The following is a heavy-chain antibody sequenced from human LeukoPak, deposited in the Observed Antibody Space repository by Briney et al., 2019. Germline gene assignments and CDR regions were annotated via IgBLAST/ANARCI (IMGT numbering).Heavy chain of an antibody. V-gene: IGHV3-74*01. CDR1: GFTFSSKW. Sequence: PGGPLRLSCAASGFTFSSKWMLWVRQAQGKGLVWVSRIHKDGSSTTYADSVKGRFTISRDNAKNTLYLQMNSLRAEDTSMYYCAREAYGSGNYYSDYWGQGTLVTVSS. D-gene: IGHD3-10*01. J-gene: IGHJ4*02. CDR2: IHKDGSST. CDR3: AREAYGSGNYYSDY.